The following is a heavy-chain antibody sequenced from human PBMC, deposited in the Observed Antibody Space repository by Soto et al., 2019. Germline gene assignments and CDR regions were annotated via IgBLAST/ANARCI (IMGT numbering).Heavy chain of an antibody. CDR2: IGPESGAT. Sequence: QVQLVQSGAEVKKPGASVKVSCKASGYTFTGRYIHWVRQAPEQGPEWMGEIGPESGATRYAQKFQGRVTMTRDMSITTVYMELNNLSPDDTAVYYCGRGRSGQIVVFYWGQGTPVTVSS. D-gene: IGHD5-12*01. V-gene: IGHV1-2*02. J-gene: IGHJ4*02. CDR1: GYTFTGRY. CDR3: GRGRSGQIVVFY.